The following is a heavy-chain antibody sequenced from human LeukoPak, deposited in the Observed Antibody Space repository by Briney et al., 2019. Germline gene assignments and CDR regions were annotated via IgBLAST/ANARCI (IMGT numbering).Heavy chain of an antibody. CDR2: INPNSGGT. CDR3: ARETGYCSGGRCYFIY. Sequence: ASVKVSCKASGYTFTGSYIHWVRQAPGQGLEWMGWINPNSGGTSSAQKFQGRVTMTRDASVSTAYVELSRLRSDDTALYYCARETGYCSGGRCYFIYWGQGTLVTVSS. V-gene: IGHV1-2*02. CDR1: GYTFTGSY. J-gene: IGHJ4*02. D-gene: IGHD2-15*01.